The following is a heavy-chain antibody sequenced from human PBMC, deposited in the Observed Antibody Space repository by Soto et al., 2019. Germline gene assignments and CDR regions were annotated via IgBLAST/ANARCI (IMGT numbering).Heavy chain of an antibody. CDR1: GRIFSSFP. Sequence: QVQVVQSGAEVKKPGSSVKISCKASGRIFSSFPTSWVRQVPGQGLEWMGGVISASGSVTYAPKFQGRVTMTAVNSAGIGYMELTSLTSEDTAISYCARVGSRDAYNDVLDRWGPGTMVTVSS. CDR3: ARVGSRDAYNDVLDR. V-gene: IGHV1-69*06. J-gene: IGHJ3*01. D-gene: IGHD1-1*01. CDR2: VISASGSV.